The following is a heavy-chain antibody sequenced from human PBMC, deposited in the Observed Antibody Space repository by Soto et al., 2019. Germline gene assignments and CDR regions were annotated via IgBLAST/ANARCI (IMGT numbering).Heavy chain of an antibody. CDR1: GFTFRNYA. CDR3: AKDQGSGWNYYYGMDV. J-gene: IGHJ6*02. D-gene: IGHD6-19*01. Sequence: GGSLRRSSITSGFTFRNYAMGRDRQAPGKGLEWVSAISGSGGSTYYADSVKGRFTISRDNSKNTLYLQMNSLRAEDTAVYYCAKDQGSGWNYYYGMDVWGQGT. CDR2: ISGSGGST. V-gene: IGHV3-23*01.